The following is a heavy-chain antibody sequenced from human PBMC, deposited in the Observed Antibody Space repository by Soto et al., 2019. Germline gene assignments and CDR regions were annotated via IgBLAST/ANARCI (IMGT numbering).Heavy chain of an antibody. V-gene: IGHV3-66*01. J-gene: IGHJ5*02. CDR2: IDSGGST. CDR3: ARMGDSSGYSGWFDP. Sequence: PASGFPVSSNYMIWIRQARGKGLEWVSVIDSGGSTDYADSVKGRFTISRDNSKNTLYLQMNSLRAEDTAVYYCARMGDSSGYSGWFDPWGQGTLVTVSS. D-gene: IGHD3-22*01. CDR1: GFPVSSNY.